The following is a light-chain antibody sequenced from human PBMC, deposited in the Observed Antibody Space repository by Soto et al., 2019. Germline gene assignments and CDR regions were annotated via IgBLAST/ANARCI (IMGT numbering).Light chain of an antibody. V-gene: IGKV1-9*01. CDR2: AAS. CDR1: QDISSY. CDR3: QQLKSYPLS. J-gene: IGKJ4*01. Sequence: DIQLTQSPSFLSDSVGDRVTITCRTSQDISSYLAWYQQKPGKAPQLLISAASTLQSGVPSRFSGSGSGTEFTLTISSLQPEDFATYYCQQLKSYPLSFGGGTKVEI.